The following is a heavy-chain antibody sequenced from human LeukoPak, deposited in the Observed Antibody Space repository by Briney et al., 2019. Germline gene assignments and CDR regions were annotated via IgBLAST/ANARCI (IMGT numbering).Heavy chain of an antibody. Sequence: GGSLRLSCAASGFTFSSYGMHWVRQAPGKGLEWVAFIRYDGSNKYYADSVKGRFTISRDNSKNTLYLQMNSLRAEDTAVYYCAKDYILTGYYGVVDYWGQGTLVTVSS. CDR2: IRYDGSNK. V-gene: IGHV3-30*02. CDR1: GFTFSSYG. CDR3: AKDYILTGYYGVVDY. D-gene: IGHD3-9*01. J-gene: IGHJ4*02.